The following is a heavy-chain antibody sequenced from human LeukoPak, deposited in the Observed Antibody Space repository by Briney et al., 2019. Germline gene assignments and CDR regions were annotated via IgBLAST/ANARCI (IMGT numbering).Heavy chain of an antibody. D-gene: IGHD6-19*01. Sequence: GGSLRLSCAASGFSFSDEYMSWIRQAPGKGLEWVSYISNSGSYTNYADSVKGRFTISRDNTKNSLYLQMNSLRAEDTAVYYCARSRGAGPGAYFDYWGQGTLLTPSS. V-gene: IGHV3-11*03. CDR2: ISNSGSYT. CDR3: ARSRGAGPGAYFDY. J-gene: IGHJ4*02. CDR1: GFSFSDEY.